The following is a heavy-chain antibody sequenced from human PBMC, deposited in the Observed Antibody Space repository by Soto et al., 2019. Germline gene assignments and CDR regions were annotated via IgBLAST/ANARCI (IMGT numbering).Heavy chain of an antibody. CDR3: ARRRGGGGY. Sequence: EVQLVESGGGLIQPGGSLRLSCAVSGFTVSNNYMSWVRQAPGKGLEGVSVIYSGGYTAYGDSVKGRFTISRDNSKNTLLLQSNTREAPAPAVYYGARRRGGGGYWGQGTLVTVSS. V-gene: IGHV3-53*01. J-gene: IGHJ4*02. CDR2: IYSGGYT. CDR1: GFTVSNNY. D-gene: IGHD3-10*01.